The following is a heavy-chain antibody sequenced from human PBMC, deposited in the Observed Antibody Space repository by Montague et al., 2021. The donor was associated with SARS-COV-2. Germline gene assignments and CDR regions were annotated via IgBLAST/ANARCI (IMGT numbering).Heavy chain of an antibody. CDR3: ARRPYYSDSSGQFDP. Sequence: SETLSLTCTVSGGSISSSTYYWGWIRQPPGKGLEWFASIYYSGSTYFNPSLKSRVAISIDTSKNQFSLKLSSVTAADTAVYYCARRPYYSDSSGQFDPWGQGVLVTVSS. CDR2: IYYSGST. D-gene: IGHD3-22*01. CDR1: GGSISSSTYY. V-gene: IGHV4-39*07. J-gene: IGHJ5*02.